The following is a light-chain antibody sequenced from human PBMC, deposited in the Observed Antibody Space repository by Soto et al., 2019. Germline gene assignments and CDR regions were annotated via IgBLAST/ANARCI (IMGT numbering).Light chain of an antibody. CDR3: SSYTGGNPSYV. CDR1: SRDIGGYDF. Sequence: QSALTQPPSASGSPGQAVTISCTGTSRDIGGYDFVSWYQVRPGEAPQLIIYNVNGRPSGVPRRFSGSKSGNTASLTVSGLQAEDEADYYCSSYTGGNPSYVFGTGTKV. V-gene: IGLV2-8*01. J-gene: IGLJ1*01. CDR2: NVN.